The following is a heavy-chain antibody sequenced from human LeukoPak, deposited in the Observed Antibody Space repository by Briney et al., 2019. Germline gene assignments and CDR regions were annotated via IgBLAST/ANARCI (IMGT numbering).Heavy chain of an antibody. CDR2: ISGSGGST. Sequence: GGSLRLSCAASGFTFSRYAMSWVRQAPGKGLEWVSAISGSGGSTYYADSVKGGFTISRDNSKNTLYLQMNSLRAEDTAVYYCAKACDYVWGSYRYLPDVFDIWGQGTMVTVSS. V-gene: IGHV3-23*01. J-gene: IGHJ3*02. CDR1: GFTFSRYA. CDR3: AKACDYVWGSYRYLPDVFDI. D-gene: IGHD3-16*02.